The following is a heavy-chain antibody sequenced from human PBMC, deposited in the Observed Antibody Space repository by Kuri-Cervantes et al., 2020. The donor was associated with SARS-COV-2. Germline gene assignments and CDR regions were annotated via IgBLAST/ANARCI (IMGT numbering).Heavy chain of an antibody. V-gene: IGHV3-30*03. CDR1: GFTFSACG. J-gene: IGHJ4*02. CDR2: ISYDGGIQ. CDR3: AIAPTGSYYPLDF. D-gene: IGHD1-26*01. Sequence: GESLKISCAASGFTFSACGMHWVRQAPGKGLEWVALISYDGGIQYYSDSVKSRFTISRDSSQKTLFLQLNSLRAEDTAVYFCAIAPTGSYYPLDFWGQGILVTVSS.